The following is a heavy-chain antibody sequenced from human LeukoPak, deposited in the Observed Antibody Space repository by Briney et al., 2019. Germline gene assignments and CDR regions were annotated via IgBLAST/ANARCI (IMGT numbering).Heavy chain of an antibody. CDR3: ARVTMTY. CDR1: GFTFSSYG. Sequence: PGGSLRLSCAASGFTFSSYGTHWVRQAPGKGLEWVAVISYDGSNKYYADSVKGRFTISRDNAKNSLYLQMNSLRAEDTAVYYCARVTMTYWGQGTLVTVSS. V-gene: IGHV3-30*03. CDR2: ISYDGSNK. J-gene: IGHJ4*02. D-gene: IGHD3-22*01.